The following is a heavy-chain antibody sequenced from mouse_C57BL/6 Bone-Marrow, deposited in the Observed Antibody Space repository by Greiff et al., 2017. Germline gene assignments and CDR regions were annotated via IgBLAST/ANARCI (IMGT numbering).Heavy chain of an antibody. V-gene: IGHV1-54*01. D-gene: IGHD2-2*01. CDR1: GYAFTNYL. CDR3: ARWGLRRGNYAMDY. J-gene: IGHJ4*01. CDR2: INPGSGGT. Sequence: VQLQQSGAELVRPGTSVKVSCKASGYAFTNYLIEWVKQRPGQGLEWIGVINPGSGGTNYNEKFKGKATLTADKSSSTAYMQLSSLTSEDSAVDFCARWGLRRGNYAMDYWGQGTSVTVSS.